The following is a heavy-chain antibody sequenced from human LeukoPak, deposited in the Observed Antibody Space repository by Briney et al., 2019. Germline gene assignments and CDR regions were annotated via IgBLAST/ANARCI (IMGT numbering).Heavy chain of an antibody. CDR2: IKQDGSEK. J-gene: IGHJ3*02. Sequence: PGGSLRLSCAASGFTFSSYWMSWVRQAPGKGLEWVANIKQDGSEKYYVDSVKGRFTISRGNAKNSLYLQMNSLRAEDTAVYYCARVTKQDAFDIWGQGTMVTVSS. D-gene: IGHD3-3*01. CDR3: ARVTKQDAFDI. V-gene: IGHV3-7*01. CDR1: GFTFSSYW.